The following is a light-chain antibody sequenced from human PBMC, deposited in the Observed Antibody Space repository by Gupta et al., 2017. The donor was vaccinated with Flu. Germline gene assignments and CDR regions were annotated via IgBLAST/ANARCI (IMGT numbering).Light chain of an antibody. J-gene: IGLJ2*01. Sequence: QSVLTQPPSASGTPGQRVTISCSGSSSNIGSNTVNWSKQLHGKDTKLLIDSNNQRPSGVTDRVSCYTSGNYASRGISGLQSEEEEDDYCAAWDASLKGVVFGGGTKLTVL. CDR2: SNN. CDR3: AAWDASLKGVV. CDR1: SSNIGSNT. V-gene: IGLV1-44*01.